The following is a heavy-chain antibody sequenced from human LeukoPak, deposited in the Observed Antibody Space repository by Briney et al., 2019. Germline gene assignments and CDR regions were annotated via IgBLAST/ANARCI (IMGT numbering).Heavy chain of an antibody. Sequence: PSETLSLTCAVYGESFSGYYWSWLRQPPGKGLEWIGEINHSGSTNYNPSLTSRVAISVDTSKNQFSLKLSSVTAADTAVYYCARHADSGLWFGELLHLDYWGQGTLVTVSS. CDR2: INHSGST. D-gene: IGHD3-10*01. V-gene: IGHV4-34*01. CDR1: GESFSGYY. J-gene: IGHJ4*02. CDR3: ARHADSGLWFGELLHLDY.